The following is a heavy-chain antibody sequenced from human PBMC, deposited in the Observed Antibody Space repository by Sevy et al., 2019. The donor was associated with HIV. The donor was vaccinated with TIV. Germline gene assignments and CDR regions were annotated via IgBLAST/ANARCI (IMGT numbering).Heavy chain of an antibody. J-gene: IGHJ3*02. CDR3: AAMGNDYGDYQGGAFDI. V-gene: IGHV4-59*05. CDR2: IYYSGST. Sequence: GSLRLSCAASGFTFSTYSMNWVRQAPGKGLEWIGSIYYSGSTYYNPSLKSRVTISVDTSKNQFSLKLSSVTAADTAVYYCAAMGNDYGDYQGGAFDIWGQGTMVTVSS. D-gene: IGHD4-17*01. CDR1: GFTFSTYSMN.